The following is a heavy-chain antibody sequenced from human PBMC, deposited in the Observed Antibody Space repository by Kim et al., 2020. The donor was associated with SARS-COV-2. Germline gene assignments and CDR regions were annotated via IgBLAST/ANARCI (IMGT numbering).Heavy chain of an antibody. CDR1: GYTFTKFP. Sequence: ASVKVSCKASGYTFTKFPIHWVRQAPGQRLEWMGLINVGTGSTQYSQRFQGRVTITRDTSANTAYVELSSLRSEDTAMFYCARRIGLGQRVTDSPYGMDVWGRGPTVIV. CDR2: INVGTGST. V-gene: IGHV1-3*01. D-gene: IGHD6-6*01. J-gene: IGHJ6*02. CDR3: ARRIGLGQRVTDSPYGMDV.